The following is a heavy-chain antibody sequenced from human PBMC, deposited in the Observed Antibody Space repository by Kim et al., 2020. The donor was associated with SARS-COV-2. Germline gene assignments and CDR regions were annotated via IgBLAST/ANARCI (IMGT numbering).Heavy chain of an antibody. Sequence: GGSLRLSCAASGFTFSSYAMSWVRQAPGKGLEWVSAISGSGGSTYYADSVKGRFTISRDNSKNTLYLQMNSLRAEDTAVYYCVKARGYSGNDLGNYFDYWGQGTLVTVSS. V-gene: IGHV3-23*01. CDR2: ISGSGGST. CDR3: VKARGYSGNDLGNYFDY. D-gene: IGHD5-12*01. J-gene: IGHJ4*02. CDR1: GFTFSSYA.